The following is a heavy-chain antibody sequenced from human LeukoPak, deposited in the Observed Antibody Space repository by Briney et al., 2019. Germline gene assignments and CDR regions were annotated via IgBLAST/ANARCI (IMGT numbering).Heavy chain of an antibody. CDR1: GFTFSSYA. J-gene: IGHJ4*02. V-gene: IGHV3-23*01. D-gene: IGHD3-22*01. CDR3: AKSVVSPIHYYDSSGYYGVYFDY. CDR2: ISGSGGST. Sequence: GGSLRLSCAASGFTFSSYAMSWVRQAPGKGLEWVSAISGSGGSTYYADSVKGRFTISRDNSKNTLYLQMNSPRAEDTAVYYCAKSVVSPIHYYDSSGYYGVYFDYWGQGTLVTVSS.